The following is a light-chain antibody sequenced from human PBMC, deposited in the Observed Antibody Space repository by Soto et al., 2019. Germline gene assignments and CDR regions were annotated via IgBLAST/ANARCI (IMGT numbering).Light chain of an antibody. J-gene: IGKJ3*01. V-gene: IGKV3-11*01. Sequence: EIVLTQSPATLSLSPGERATLSCRASQSVTGNLAWYQQKPGQAPRLLIYDASNRATGIPARFSGSGSGTDFTLTISSLEPEDFAVYYCQQRNNWPTFGPGTKVDIK. CDR2: DAS. CDR3: QQRNNWPT. CDR1: QSVTGN.